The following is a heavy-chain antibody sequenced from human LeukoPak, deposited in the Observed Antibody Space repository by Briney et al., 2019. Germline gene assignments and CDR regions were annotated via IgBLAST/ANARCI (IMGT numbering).Heavy chain of an antibody. V-gene: IGHV4-34*01. CDR2: INHSGST. Sequence: PSETLSLTCAVYGGSFSGYYWSWIRQPPGKGLEWIGEINHSGSTNYNPSLKSRVTISVDTSKNQFSLKLSSVTAADTAVYYCATSIHGRADYWGQGTLVTVSS. CDR3: ATSIHGRADY. J-gene: IGHJ4*02. CDR1: GGSFSGYY.